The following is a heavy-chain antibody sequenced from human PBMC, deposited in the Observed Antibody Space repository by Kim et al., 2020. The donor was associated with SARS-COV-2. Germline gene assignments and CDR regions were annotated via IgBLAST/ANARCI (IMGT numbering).Heavy chain of an antibody. V-gene: IGHV1-3*01. D-gene: IGHD3-16*01. J-gene: IGHJ4*02. CDR3: ARGGLGRDY. Sequence: GNTKYSQQFQGRVTITRDTSASTAYMELSSLRSEDTAVYYCARGGLGRDYWGQGTLVTVSS. CDR2: GNT.